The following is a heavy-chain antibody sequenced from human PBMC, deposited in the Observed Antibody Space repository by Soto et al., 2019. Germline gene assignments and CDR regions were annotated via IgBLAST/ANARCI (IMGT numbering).Heavy chain of an antibody. Sequence: PSETLSLTCTVSGGSISSGGYYWSWIRQHPGKGLEWIGYIYYSGSTYYNPSLKSRVTISVDTSKNQFSLKLSSVTAADTAVYYCARDSICTNGVCYNYYYSGMDVWGQGTTVTVSS. J-gene: IGHJ6*02. CDR1: GGSISSGGYY. CDR2: IYYSGST. V-gene: IGHV4-31*03. D-gene: IGHD2-8*01. CDR3: ARDSICTNGVCYNYYYSGMDV.